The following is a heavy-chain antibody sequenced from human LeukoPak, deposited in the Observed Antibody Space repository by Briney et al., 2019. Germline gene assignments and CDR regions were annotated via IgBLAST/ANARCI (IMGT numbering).Heavy chain of an antibody. V-gene: IGHV4-59*08. CDR1: GGSISSYY. CDR2: IYYSGTT. CDR3: ARRGIAAAGYDY. J-gene: IGHJ4*02. D-gene: IGHD6-13*01. Sequence: SETLSLTCTVSGGSISSYYWSWIRQPPGKELEWIGYIYYSGTTNYNPSLKSRVTILVDTSKNQFSLNLSSVTAADTAVYYCARRGIAAAGYDYWGQGTLVTVSS.